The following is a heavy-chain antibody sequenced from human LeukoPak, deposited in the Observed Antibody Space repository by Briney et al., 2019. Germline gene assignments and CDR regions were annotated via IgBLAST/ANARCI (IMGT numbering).Heavy chain of an antibody. CDR1: GFTFSSYE. D-gene: IGHD3-3*01. Sequence: GGSLRLSCAASGFTFSSYEMNWGRQAPGKGLEWVSYISSSGSTIYYADSVKGRFTISRDNAKSSLYLQMKSLRAEDTAVYYCVRDVAYDFRNPYRYFQHWGQGTLVTVSS. J-gene: IGHJ1*01. V-gene: IGHV3-48*03. CDR3: VRDVAYDFRNPYRYFQH. CDR2: ISSSGSTI.